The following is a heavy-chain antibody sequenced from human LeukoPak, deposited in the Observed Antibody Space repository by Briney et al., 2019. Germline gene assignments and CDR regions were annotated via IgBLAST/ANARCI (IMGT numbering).Heavy chain of an antibody. CDR3: ARQRGQLPGKQQIDH. CDR1: GYSFTSYW. J-gene: IGHJ4*02. D-gene: IGHD1-14*01. V-gene: IGHV5-51*01. CDR2: IYPGDSDT. Sequence: GESLKISCKGSGYSFTSYWIGWVRQMPGKGLEWMGIIYPGDSDTKYSPSFQGQVTISTDKSISTAYLQWSSLKASDTAIYYCARQRGQLPGKQQIDHWGQGTLVTVSS.